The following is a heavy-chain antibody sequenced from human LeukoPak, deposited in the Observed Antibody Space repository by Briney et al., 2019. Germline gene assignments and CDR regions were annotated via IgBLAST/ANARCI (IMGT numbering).Heavy chain of an antibody. CDR3: ARTGYSSSWYDSGAFDI. CDR2: IYYSGST. J-gene: IGHJ3*02. Sequence: SETLSLTCTVSGGSISSSSYYWGWIRQPPGKGLEWIGSIYYSGSTYYNPSLKSRVTISVATSKNQFSLKLSSVTATDTAVCYCARTGYSSSWYDSGAFDIWGQGTMVTVTS. V-gene: IGHV4-39*01. CDR1: GGSISSSSYY. D-gene: IGHD6-13*01.